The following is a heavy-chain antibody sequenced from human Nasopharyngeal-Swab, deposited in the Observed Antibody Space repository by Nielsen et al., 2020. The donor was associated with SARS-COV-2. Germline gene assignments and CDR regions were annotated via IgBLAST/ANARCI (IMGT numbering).Heavy chain of an antibody. V-gene: IGHV3-23*01. Sequence: GESMKISCAASGFIFSNDARSWVSQTPGKGLEWVSTFSGSGGSSYYADSVKGRFTIYRDNSKNTLYLEMKSLRVEDTALYYCTKADILLVLNGTRLFDFWGQGTLVTVSS. J-gene: IGHJ4*02. CDR2: FSGSGGSS. CDR3: TKADILLVLNGTRLFDF. D-gene: IGHD2-8*02. CDR1: GFIFSNDA.